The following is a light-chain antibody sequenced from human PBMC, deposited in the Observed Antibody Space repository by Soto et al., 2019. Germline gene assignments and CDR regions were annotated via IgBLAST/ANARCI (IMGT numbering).Light chain of an antibody. CDR3: QQYNNWPPL. CDR2: GAS. V-gene: IGKV3-15*01. CDR1: QSVSSN. J-gene: IGKJ4*01. Sequence: EIVMTQSPATLSVSPGERATFSCRASQSVSSNLAWYQQKPGQAPRLLIYGASTRATGIPARFSGSGSGTEFTLTISSLQSEDFAVYYCQQYNNWPPLFGGGTKVDIK.